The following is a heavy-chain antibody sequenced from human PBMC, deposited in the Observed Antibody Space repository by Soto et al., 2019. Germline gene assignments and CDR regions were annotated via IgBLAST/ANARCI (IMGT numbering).Heavy chain of an antibody. V-gene: IGHV4-30-4*01. CDR3: ARGGYDTSGQTFIGWGPDC. CDR2: RYYSGNT. J-gene: IGHJ4*02. D-gene: IGHD3-22*01. Sequence: HVQLQESGPGPVTPSQTLSLSCTVSGVSITSGSYYWTWVRQSPGKGLEWIGYRYYSGNTYYNPSLNSRATISVDTSKNQFFPKLTSVTAADTAVYYCARGGYDTSGQTFIGWGPDCWGQGTLVTVSS. CDR1: GVSITSGSYY.